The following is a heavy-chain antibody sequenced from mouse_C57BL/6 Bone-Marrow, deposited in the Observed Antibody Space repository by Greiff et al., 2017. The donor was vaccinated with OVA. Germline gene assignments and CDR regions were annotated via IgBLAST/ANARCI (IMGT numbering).Heavy chain of an antibody. CDR3: ASDGNSFDY. V-gene: IGHV1-26*01. CDR2: INPNNGGT. Sequence: VQLKQSGPELVKPGASVKISCKASGYTFTDYYMNWVKQSHGKSLEWIGDINPNNGGTSYNQKFKGKATLTVDKSSSTAYMELRSLTSEDSAYYYCASDGNSFDYWGQGTTLTVSS. J-gene: IGHJ2*01. D-gene: IGHD2-3*01. CDR1: GYTFTDYY.